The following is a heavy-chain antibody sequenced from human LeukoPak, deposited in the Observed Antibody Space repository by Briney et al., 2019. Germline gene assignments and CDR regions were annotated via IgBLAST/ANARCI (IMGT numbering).Heavy chain of an antibody. CDR2: INPNSGGT. D-gene: IGHD3-22*01. J-gene: IGHJ4*02. CDR3: ASTPTNRDYYDTYDY. V-gene: IGHV1-2*02. Sequence: ASVKVSCKASGYTFTGYYMHWVRQAPGQGLEWMGWINPNSGGTNYAQKFQGRVTMTRDTSISTAYMELSRLRSDDTAVYYCASTPTNRDYYDTYDYWGQGTLVTVSS. CDR1: GYTFTGYY.